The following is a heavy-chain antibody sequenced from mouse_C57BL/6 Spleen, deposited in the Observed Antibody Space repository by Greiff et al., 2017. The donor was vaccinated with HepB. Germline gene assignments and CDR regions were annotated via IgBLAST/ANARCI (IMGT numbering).Heavy chain of an antibody. V-gene: IGHV1-82*01. J-gene: IGHJ2*01. D-gene: IGHD2-5*01. CDR3: APYSTLDY. CDR1: GYAFSSSW. Sequence: VQLQESGPELVKPGASVKLSCKASGYAFSSSWMNWVKQRAGKGLEWIGRLYPGDGDTNYNGKFKSKATLTAAKTSSTANMQLSSLTSEDAAVYFCAPYSTLDYWGQGTTLTVSS. CDR2: LYPGDGDT.